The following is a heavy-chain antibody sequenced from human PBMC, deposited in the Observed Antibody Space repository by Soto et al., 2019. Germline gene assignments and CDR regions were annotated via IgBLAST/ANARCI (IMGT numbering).Heavy chain of an antibody. V-gene: IGHV4-31*03. CDR1: AGSISTINYY. J-gene: IGHJ3*01. CDR2: TSYSGST. Sequence: QVQLQESGPGLVRPSQTLSLTCTVSAGSISTINYYWSWIRQHPEKGLEWIGYTSYSGSTFYHSSIKRGVTISLDASKKEFSLPLISVSAADTAVYSWARSAQWDGVDPWGQGTMVTVSS. CDR3: ARSAQWDGVDP. D-gene: IGHD2-21*01.